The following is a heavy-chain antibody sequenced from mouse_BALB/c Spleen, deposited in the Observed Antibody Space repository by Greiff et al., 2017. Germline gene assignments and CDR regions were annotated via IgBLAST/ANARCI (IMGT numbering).Heavy chain of an antibody. CDR2: ISSGGST. Sequence: EVQLVESGGGLVQPGGSRKLSCAASGFTFSSFGMHWVRQAPEKGLEWVASISSGGSTYYPDSVKGRFTISRDNARNILYLQMSSLRSEDTAMYYCARGGEVLRSFAYWGQGTLVTVSA. J-gene: IGHJ3*01. CDR3: ARGGEVLRSFAY. D-gene: IGHD1-1*01. V-gene: IGHV5-6-5*01. CDR1: GFTFSSFG.